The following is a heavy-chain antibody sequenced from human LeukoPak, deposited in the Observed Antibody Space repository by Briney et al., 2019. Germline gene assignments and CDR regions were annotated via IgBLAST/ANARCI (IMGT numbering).Heavy chain of an antibody. CDR2: ISYDGSNK. D-gene: IGHD3-10*01. CDR1: GFTFSSYG. Sequence: GGSLRLSCAASGFTFSSYGMHWVRQAPGKGLEWVAVISYDGSNKYYAASVKGRFTISRDNSKNKLYLQMNSLRAEDTAVYYCAKDREVWFGELLPSSLDYWGQGTLVTVSS. CDR3: AKDREVWFGELLPSSLDY. V-gene: IGHV3-30*18. J-gene: IGHJ4*02.